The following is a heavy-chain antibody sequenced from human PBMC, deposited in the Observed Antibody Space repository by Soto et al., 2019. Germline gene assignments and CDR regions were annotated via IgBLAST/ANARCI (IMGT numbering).Heavy chain of an antibody. V-gene: IGHV4-39*01. Sequence: SETLSLTCTVSGGSISSSSYYWGWIRQPPGKGLEWIGSIYYSGSTYYNPSLKSRVTISVDTSKNQFSLKLSSVTAADTAVYYCARIFDVSSYANDYWGQGTLVTVSS. CDR2: IYYSGST. J-gene: IGHJ4*02. CDR3: ARIFDVSSYANDY. D-gene: IGHD3-3*01. CDR1: GGSISSSSYY.